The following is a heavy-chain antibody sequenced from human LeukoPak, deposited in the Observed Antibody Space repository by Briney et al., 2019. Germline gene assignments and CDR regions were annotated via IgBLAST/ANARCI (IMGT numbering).Heavy chain of an antibody. J-gene: IGHJ4*02. Sequence: WVRQPPGKGLEWVSAISGSGGSTYYADSVKGRFTISRDNSKNTLYLQMNSLRAEDTGVYYCAKVVGYFDYWGQGTLVTVPS. CDR3: AKVVGYFDY. V-gene: IGHV3-23*01. CDR2: ISGSGGST.